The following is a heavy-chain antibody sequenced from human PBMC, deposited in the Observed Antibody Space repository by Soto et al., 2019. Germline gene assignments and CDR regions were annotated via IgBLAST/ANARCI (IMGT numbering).Heavy chain of an antibody. CDR2: INTAKDNT. CDR3: ARGSSWSYFDY. CDR1: GYTFTSYA. V-gene: IGHV1-3*04. Sequence: QVQLVQSGAEVKRPGASVKVSCKASGYTFTSYAMHWVRQAPGQRLEWMGWINTAKDNTKYSQNSQXXVTITRDTSANIVYMEVSSLTSEDSAVYYCARGSSWSYFDYWGQGTLVTVSS. D-gene: IGHD6-13*01. J-gene: IGHJ4*02.